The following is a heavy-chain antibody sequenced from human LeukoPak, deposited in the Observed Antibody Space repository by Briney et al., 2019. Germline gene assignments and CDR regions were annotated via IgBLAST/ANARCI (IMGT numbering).Heavy chain of an antibody. CDR3: AKDQGSVVVVVAASDY. CDR1: GFTFSNYG. D-gene: IGHD2-15*01. V-gene: IGHV3-30*18. CDR2: ISYDGSSR. J-gene: IGHJ4*02. Sequence: GRSLRLSCAASGFTFSNYGMHWVRQAPGKGLEWVAVISYDGSSRYYAESVKGRFTISRDNSKNTLYLQMNRLRTEDTAVYYCAKDQGSVVVVVAASDYWGQGTLVTVSS.